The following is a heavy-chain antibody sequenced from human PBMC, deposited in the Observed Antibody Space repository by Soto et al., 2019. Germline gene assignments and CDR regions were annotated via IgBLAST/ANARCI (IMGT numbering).Heavy chain of an antibody. Sequence: QLQLQESGPGLVKPSETLSLTCTVSGGSISSSSYYWGWIRQPPGKGLEWIGSIYYSESTYYNPSLKSRVAISVDTSKNQFSQKLSSVTAADTAVYYCARQDILTGYFRPARPFDPWGQGTLVTVSS. CDR1: GGSISSSSYY. CDR3: ARQDILTGYFRPARPFDP. D-gene: IGHD3-9*01. CDR2: IYYSEST. V-gene: IGHV4-39*01. J-gene: IGHJ5*02.